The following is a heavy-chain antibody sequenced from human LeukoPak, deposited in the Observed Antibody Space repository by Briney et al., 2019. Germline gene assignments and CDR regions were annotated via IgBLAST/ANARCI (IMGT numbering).Heavy chain of an antibody. V-gene: IGHV4-59*01. D-gene: IGHD3-22*01. Sequence: PSETLSLTCTASGGSISSYYWSWIRQAPGKGLEWIGDIYYSGSTNYNPSLKSRFTISVDTSKNQFSLKLSSVTAADTAVYYCARGADYYDSSGYFYWGQGTLVTVSS. CDR2: IYYSGST. J-gene: IGHJ4*02. CDR3: ARGADYYDSSGYFY. CDR1: GGSISSYY.